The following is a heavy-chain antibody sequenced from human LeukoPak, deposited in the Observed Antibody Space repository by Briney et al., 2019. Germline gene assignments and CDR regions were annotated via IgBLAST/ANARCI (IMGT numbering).Heavy chain of an antibody. CDR3: ARPGQLGEYTPYYFDF. J-gene: IGHJ4*02. CDR1: EYNFNNYW. CDR2: IYPADSDT. D-gene: IGHD3-16*01. Sequence: GESLKISCKGSEYNFNNYWIAWLRQMPGKGLEWMGIIYPADSDTRYSPSFQGQVTISADKSISTAYLQWSSLKASDTAMYYCARPGQLGEYTPYYFDFWGQGTLVTVSS. V-gene: IGHV5-51*01.